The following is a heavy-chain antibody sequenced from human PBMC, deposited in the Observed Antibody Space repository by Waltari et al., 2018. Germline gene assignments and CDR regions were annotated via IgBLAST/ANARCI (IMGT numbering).Heavy chain of an antibody. CDR1: GGTFSRYA. CDR2: IFPTFGTA. CDR3: ARDADIAARKGDAFDI. Sequence: QVQLVQSGAEVTKPGSSVKVPCKASGGTFSRYAISWVRQAPEQGLEGMERIFPTFGTANYEQKFQGRVTITADESTRTAYMELSSLRSEDTAVYYCARDADIAARKGDAFDIWGQGTMVTVSS. J-gene: IGHJ3*02. D-gene: IGHD6-6*01. V-gene: IGHV1-69*15.